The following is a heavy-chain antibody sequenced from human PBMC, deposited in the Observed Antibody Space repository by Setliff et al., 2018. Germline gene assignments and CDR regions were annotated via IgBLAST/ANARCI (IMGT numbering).Heavy chain of an antibody. D-gene: IGHD3-3*01. J-gene: IGHJ3*02. CDR3: AXSTIFGVVSPTPDAFDI. Sequence: SVKVSCKASGGTFSSYDISWVRQAPGQGLEWMGRIIPIFGTANYAQKFQGRVTITAXXXTXTXYXXXXXXXXXXXXVYYXAXSTIFGVVSPTPDAFDIWGQGTMVTVSS. CDR1: GGTFSSYD. CDR2: IIPIFGTA. V-gene: IGHV1-69*07.